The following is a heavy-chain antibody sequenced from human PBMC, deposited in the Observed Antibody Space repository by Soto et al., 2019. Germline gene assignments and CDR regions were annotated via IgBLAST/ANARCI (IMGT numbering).Heavy chain of an antibody. CDR2: VNPNSGNI. CDR3: ARTTGYCSGGSCFPGIKYYYNYYMDV. CDR1: GYTFTSYD. V-gene: IGHV1-8*01. D-gene: IGHD2-15*01. J-gene: IGHJ6*03. Sequence: QVQLVQSGAEVKKPGASVKVSCKASGYTFTSYDINWVRQATGQGLEWMGWVNPNSGNIGYAQKFQGRVTMTRNTSISKGYMEASSLRFEGPAVYYCARTTGYCSGGSCFPGIKYYYNYYMDVWGKGTTVTVSS.